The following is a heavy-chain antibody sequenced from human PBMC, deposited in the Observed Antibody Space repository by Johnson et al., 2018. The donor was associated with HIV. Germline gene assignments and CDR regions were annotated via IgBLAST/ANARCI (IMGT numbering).Heavy chain of an antibody. Sequence: VQLVESGGGLVKPGGSLRLSCAASGFTFSDYYMSWIRQAPGKGLEWVSYISSSGSTIYYAASVKGRFIISRDNAKKSLYLQRNSLRAEDTAVYYCATRDPTARTGAVERWGKGTMVTVSS. V-gene: IGHV3-11*01. CDR3: ATRDPTARTGAVER. D-gene: IGHD1-1*01. CDR2: ISSSGSTI. J-gene: IGHJ3*01. CDR1: GFTFSDYY.